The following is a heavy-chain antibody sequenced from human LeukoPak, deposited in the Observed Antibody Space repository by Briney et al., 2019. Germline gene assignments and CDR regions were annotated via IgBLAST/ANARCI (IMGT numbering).Heavy chain of an antibody. V-gene: IGHV1-69*04. CDR3: ARDQGLTAPPPYGLGV. CDR2: IIPALNIT. CDR1: GGTFSSYA. J-gene: IGHJ6*02. D-gene: IGHD5-18*01. Sequence: GASVKVSCKASGGTFSSYAITWVRQAPGQGLEWMGRIIPALNITSYAQKFQGRVTITADTSTSTAYMELSSLRSEVTAVYYCARDQGLTAPPPYGLGVWGQGTTVTVSS.